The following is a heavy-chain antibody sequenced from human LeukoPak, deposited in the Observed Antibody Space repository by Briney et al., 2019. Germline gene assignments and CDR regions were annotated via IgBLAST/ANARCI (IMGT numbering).Heavy chain of an antibody. V-gene: IGHV3-23*01. CDR1: GFTFSSYA. D-gene: IGHD2-2*02. J-gene: IGHJ4*02. Sequence: GGSLRLSCAASGFTFSSYAMSWVRQAPGKGLEWVSAISGSGGSTYYADSVKGWFTISRDNSKNTLYLQMNSLRSEDTAVYYCARGPGYCSSTSCYTPGIAVAGPLDFDYWGQGTLVTVSS. CDR2: ISGSGGST. CDR3: ARGPGYCSSTSCYTPGIAVAGPLDFDY.